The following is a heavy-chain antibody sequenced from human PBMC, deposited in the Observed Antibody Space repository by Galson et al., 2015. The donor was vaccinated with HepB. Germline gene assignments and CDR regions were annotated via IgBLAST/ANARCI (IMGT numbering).Heavy chain of an antibody. Sequence: SLRLSCAASGFSFSNYAMSWVRQVPGQGLEWVSAISPSGGSTYFADSVRDRFTMSRDNSKNTLYLQMNSLRVEDTAVYYCAKCPRYCTGTGMDVWGQGTTVTVSS. D-gene: IGHD2-8*02. CDR3: AKCPRYCTGTGMDV. CDR2: ISPSGGST. J-gene: IGHJ6*02. V-gene: IGHV3-23*01. CDR1: GFSFSNYA.